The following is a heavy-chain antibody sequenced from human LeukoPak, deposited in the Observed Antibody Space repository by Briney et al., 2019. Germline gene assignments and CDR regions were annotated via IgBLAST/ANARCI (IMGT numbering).Heavy chain of an antibody. D-gene: IGHD6-13*01. CDR1: GFTFSSYG. CDR3: AREAAAGTAEFDY. CDR2: IWYDGSNK. Sequence: PGRSLRLSCAASGFTFSSYGMHWVRQAPGKGLEWVAVIWYDGSNKYYADSVKGRFTISRDNSKNTLYLQMNSLRAEDTAVYYCAREAAAGTAEFDYWGQGTLVTVSS. V-gene: IGHV3-33*01. J-gene: IGHJ4*02.